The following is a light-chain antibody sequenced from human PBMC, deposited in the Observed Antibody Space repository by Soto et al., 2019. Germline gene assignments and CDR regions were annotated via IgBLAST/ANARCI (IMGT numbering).Light chain of an antibody. CDR1: QSIDRS. V-gene: IGKV1-39*01. CDR2: AAS. J-gene: IGKJ1*01. CDR3: QQSYTTPWT. Sequence: DIQMTQSPSSLSASVGDRVTITCRSSQSIDRSLNWYQQKPGEAPNLLIYAASGLQTGVPSRFSGGASGTDFTLTISSVQLDDFATYHCQQSYTTPWTFGQGTKVEMK.